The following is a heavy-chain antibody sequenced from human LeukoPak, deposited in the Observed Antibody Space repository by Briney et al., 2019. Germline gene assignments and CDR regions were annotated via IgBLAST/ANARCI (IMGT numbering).Heavy chain of an antibody. CDR2: ISGSGGST. Sequence: GGSLRLSCAASGFTFSSYAMSWVRQAPGKGLEWVSAISGSGGSTYYADSVKGRFTISRDNSKNTLYLQMNSLRAGDTAVYYCAKLKGVDYDFWSGLIGYWGQGTLVTVSS. D-gene: IGHD3-3*01. J-gene: IGHJ4*02. V-gene: IGHV3-23*01. CDR3: AKLKGVDYDFWSGLIGY. CDR1: GFTFSSYA.